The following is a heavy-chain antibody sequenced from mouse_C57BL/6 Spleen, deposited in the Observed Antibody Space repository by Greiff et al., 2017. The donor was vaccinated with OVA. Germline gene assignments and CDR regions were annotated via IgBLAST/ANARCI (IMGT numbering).Heavy chain of an antibody. J-gene: IGHJ2*01. CDR1: GYTFTEYT. V-gene: IGHV1-62-2*01. D-gene: IGHD2-4*01. CDR3: ARHEGYDYSGYYFDY. CDR2: FYPGSGSI. Sequence: QVHVKQSGAELVKPGASVKLSCKASGYTFTEYTIHWVKQRSGQGLEWIGWFYPGSGSIKYNEKFKDKATLTADKSSSTVYMELSRLTSEDSAVYFCARHEGYDYSGYYFDYWGQGTTLTVSS.